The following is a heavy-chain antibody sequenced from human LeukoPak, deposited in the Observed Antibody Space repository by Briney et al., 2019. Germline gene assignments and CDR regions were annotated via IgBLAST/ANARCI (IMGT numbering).Heavy chain of an antibody. V-gene: IGHV1-18*01. CDR3: ARRDYYGSGSYYGH. J-gene: IGHJ4*02. CDR2: ISAYNGNT. D-gene: IGHD3-10*01. CDR1: GYTFNSYG. Sequence: ASVKVSCKASGYTFNSYGISWVRQAPGQGLEWMGWISAYNGNTNYARKFQGRVTMTTDTSTSTAYMELRSLRSDDTAVYYCARRDYYGSGSYYGHWGQGTLVTVSS.